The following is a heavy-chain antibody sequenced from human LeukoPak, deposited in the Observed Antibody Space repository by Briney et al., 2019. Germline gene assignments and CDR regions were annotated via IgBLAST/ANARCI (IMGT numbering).Heavy chain of an antibody. Sequence: PSETLSLTCTVSGGSISSYYWSWIRQPPGKGLEWIGYIYYSGSTNYNPSLKSRVTISVDTSKNQFSLKLSSVTAADTAVYYCAREFDDAFDIWGQGTMVTVSS. CDR1: GGSISSYY. CDR3: AREFDDAFDI. J-gene: IGHJ3*02. CDR2: IYYSGST. V-gene: IGHV4-59*01.